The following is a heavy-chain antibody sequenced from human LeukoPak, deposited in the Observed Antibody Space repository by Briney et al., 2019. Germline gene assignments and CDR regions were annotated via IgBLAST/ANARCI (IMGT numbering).Heavy chain of an antibody. CDR2: ISGSGGST. D-gene: IGHD1-7*01. CDR3: ARDRGTSKKPGYFDY. CDR1: GFTFSSYA. J-gene: IGHJ4*02. Sequence: GGSLRLSCAASGFTFSSYAMSWVRQAPGKGLEWVSAISGSGGSTYYADSVKGRFTISRDNSKNTLYLQMNSLRAEDTAVYYCARDRGTSKKPGYFDYWGQGTLVTVSS. V-gene: IGHV3-23*01.